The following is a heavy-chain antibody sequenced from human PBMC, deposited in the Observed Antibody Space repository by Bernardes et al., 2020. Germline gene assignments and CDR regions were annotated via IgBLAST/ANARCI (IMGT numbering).Heavy chain of an antibody. J-gene: IGHJ5*02. CDR3: ARNEAAAAGTLDWFDP. CDR1: GGSISSYY. Sequence: SETLSLTCTVSGGSISSYYWSWIRQPPGKGLEWIGYIYYSGSTNYNPSLKSRVTISVDTSKNQFSLKLSSVTAADTAVYYCARNEAAAAGTLDWFDPWGQGTLVTVSS. CDR2: IYYSGST. V-gene: IGHV4-59*01. D-gene: IGHD6-13*01.